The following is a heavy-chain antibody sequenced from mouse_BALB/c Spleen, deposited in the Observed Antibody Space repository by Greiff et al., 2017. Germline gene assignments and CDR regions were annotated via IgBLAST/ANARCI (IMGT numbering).Heavy chain of an antibody. CDR1: GFTFSSYA. Sequence: EVHLVESGGGLVKPGGSLKLSCAASGFTFSSYAMSWVRQSPEKRLEWVAEISSGGSYTYYPDTVTGRFTISRDNAKNTLYLEMSSLRSEDTAMYYCARERQLGLRWFAYWGQGTLVTVSA. CDR3: ARERQLGLRWFAY. J-gene: IGHJ3*01. CDR2: ISSGGSYT. D-gene: IGHD3-2*01. V-gene: IGHV5-9-4*01.